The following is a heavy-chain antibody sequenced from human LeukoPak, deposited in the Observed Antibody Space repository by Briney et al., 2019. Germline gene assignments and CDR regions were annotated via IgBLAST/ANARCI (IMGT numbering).Heavy chain of an antibody. CDR3: ALTYYYDSSGYPETRFDY. J-gene: IGHJ4*02. CDR2: ISTYNDNT. CDR1: DYTFTSYG. Sequence: ASVKVSCKTSDYTFTSYGVSWVRQAPGQGLEWMGWISTYNDNTNYAQKFQGRVTMTEDTSTDTAYMELSSLRSEDTAVYYCALTYYYDSSGYPETRFDYWGQGTLVTVSS. V-gene: IGHV1-18*01. D-gene: IGHD3-22*01.